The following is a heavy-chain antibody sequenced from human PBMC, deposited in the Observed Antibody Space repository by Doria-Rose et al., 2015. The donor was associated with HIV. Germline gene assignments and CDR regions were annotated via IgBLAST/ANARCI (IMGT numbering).Heavy chain of an antibody. CDR1: GVSLSSPGMG. Sequence: QVTLKESGPVLVKPTETLTLTCTVFGVSLSSPGMGVSWIRQPPGKALEWLANIFSDDERSYKTSLKSRLTISSGTSKSQVVLTMTDMDPVDTATYYCARIKSSRWYHKYYFDFWGQGTLVIVSA. CDR2: IFSDDER. CDR3: ARIKSSRWYHKYYFDF. D-gene: IGHD6-13*01. V-gene: IGHV2-26*01. J-gene: IGHJ4*02.